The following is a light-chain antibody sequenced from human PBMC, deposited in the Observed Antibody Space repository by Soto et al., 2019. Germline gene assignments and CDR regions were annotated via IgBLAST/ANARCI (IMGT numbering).Light chain of an antibody. CDR2: TNN. CDR1: NSNIGSNA. J-gene: IGLJ3*02. Sequence: QSALTQPPSASGTPGQRVTISCSGSNSNIGSNAVNWYQHLPGTAPRLLIYTNNQRPSGVPDRFSGSKSGTSASLAISGLHSEDEADYYCAAWDDSLKVFGGGTKLTVL. V-gene: IGLV1-44*01. CDR3: AAWDDSLKV.